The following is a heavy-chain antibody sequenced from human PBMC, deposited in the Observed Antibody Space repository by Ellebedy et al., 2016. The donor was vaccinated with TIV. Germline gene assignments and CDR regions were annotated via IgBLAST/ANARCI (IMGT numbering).Heavy chain of an antibody. CDR3: ASLLDYYGSGPDY. CDR2: IYHSGST. Sequence: SETLSLXCAVSGGSISSSNWWSWVRQPPGKGLEWIGEIYHSGSTNYNPSLKSRVTISVDKSKNQFSLKLSSVTAADTAVYYCASLLDYYGSGPDYWGQGTLVTVSS. D-gene: IGHD3-10*01. J-gene: IGHJ4*02. V-gene: IGHV4-4*02. CDR1: GGSISSSNW.